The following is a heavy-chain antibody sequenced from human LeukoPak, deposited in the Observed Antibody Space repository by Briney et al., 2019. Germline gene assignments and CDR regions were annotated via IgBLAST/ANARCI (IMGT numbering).Heavy chain of an antibody. J-gene: IGHJ5*02. D-gene: IGHD6-13*01. CDR3: ARARRYSSSWFPANWFDP. CDR2: INHSGST. V-gene: IGHV4-34*01. CDR1: GGSFSGYY. Sequence: PSETLSLTCAVYGGSFSGYYWSWIRHPPGKGLEWIGEINHSGSTNYNPSLKSRVTISVDTSKNQFSLKLSSVTAADTAVYYCARARRYSSSWFPANWFDPWGQGTLVTVSS.